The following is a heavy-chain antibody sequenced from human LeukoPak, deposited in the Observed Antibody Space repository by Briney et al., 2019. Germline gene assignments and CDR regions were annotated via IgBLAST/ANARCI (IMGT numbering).Heavy chain of an antibody. CDR3: ARVGVYSSGWYGTPGNWFDP. D-gene: IGHD6-19*01. J-gene: IGHJ5*02. CDR1: GYTFTGYY. Sequence: ASVKVSCKASGYTFTGYYTHWVRQAPGQGLEWMGWINPNSGGTNYAQKFQGRVTMTRDTSISTAYMELSRLRSDDTAVYYCARVGVYSSGWYGTPGNWFDPWGQGTLVTVSS. CDR2: INPNSGGT. V-gene: IGHV1-2*02.